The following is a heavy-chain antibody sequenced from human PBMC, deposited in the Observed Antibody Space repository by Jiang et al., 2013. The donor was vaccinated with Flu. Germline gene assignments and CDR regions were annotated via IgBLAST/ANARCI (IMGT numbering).Heavy chain of an antibody. D-gene: IGHD3-3*01. CDR3: ATLRGSSYDTYLADY. Sequence: GVVLPGGSLRLSCAASGFSFSYYAMHWVRQAPGKGLEWVANIRFDGSDKNYADSVKGRFTISRDNSKNTLYLQMNSLRPEDTAVYYCATLRGSSYDTYLADYWGQGTLVTVSS. J-gene: IGHJ4*02. CDR2: IRFDGSDK. V-gene: IGHV3-30*02. CDR1: GFSFSYYA.